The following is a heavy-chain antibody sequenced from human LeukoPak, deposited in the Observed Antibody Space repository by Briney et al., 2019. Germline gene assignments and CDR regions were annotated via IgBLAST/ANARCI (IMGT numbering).Heavy chain of an antibody. CDR2: IKQDGSEK. Sequence: GGSLRLSCAASGFTFSSYWRSWVRQAPGKGLEWVANIKQDGSEKYYVVSVKGRFTMSRDNARNSLYLQMNSLRVEDTAVYYCARETGIPVAGLNPCYFDYWGQGTLVTVSS. CDR3: ARETGIPVAGLNPCYFDY. D-gene: IGHD6-19*01. J-gene: IGHJ4*02. CDR1: GFTFSSYW. V-gene: IGHV3-7*01.